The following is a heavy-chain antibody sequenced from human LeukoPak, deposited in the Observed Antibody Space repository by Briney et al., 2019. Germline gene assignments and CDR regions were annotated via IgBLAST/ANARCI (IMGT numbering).Heavy chain of an antibody. Sequence: GASVKVSCKAFGYTFTSNYMHWVRQAPGQGLEWMGWINPNSGGTNYAQKFQGRVTMTRDTSISTAYMELSRLRSDDTAVYYCARDIVVVPAARGGTNWFDPWGQGTLVTVSS. CDR3: ARDIVVVPAARGGTNWFDP. D-gene: IGHD2-2*01. CDR1: GYTFTSNY. V-gene: IGHV1-2*02. J-gene: IGHJ5*02. CDR2: INPNSGGT.